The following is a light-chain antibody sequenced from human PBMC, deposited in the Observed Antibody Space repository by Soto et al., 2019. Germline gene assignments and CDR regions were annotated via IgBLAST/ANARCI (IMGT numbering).Light chain of an antibody. V-gene: IGKV3-20*01. J-gene: IGKJ1*01. CDR3: QQYGSLWT. Sequence: EIVLTQSPGTLSLSPGERATLSCRASQSVSSSYLAWYQQKPGQAPRLLIYGASSRATGIPDRFSGSGSRTDFTLTISRLEPEDFAMYYCQQYGSLWTFGQGTKVEIK. CDR1: QSVSSSY. CDR2: GAS.